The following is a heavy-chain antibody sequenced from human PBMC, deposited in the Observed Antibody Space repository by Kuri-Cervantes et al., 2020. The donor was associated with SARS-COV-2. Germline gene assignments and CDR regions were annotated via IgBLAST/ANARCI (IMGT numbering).Heavy chain of an antibody. D-gene: IGHD6-13*01. J-gene: IGHJ4*02. Sequence: ASVKVSCKASGYTFTSYDINWVRQATGQGLEWMGWMNPNSGNTGYAQKFQGRVTITRNTSTSTAYMELSSLRSEDTAVYYCARDLRWAAAGKATSVDYWGQGTLVTVSS. CDR1: GYTFTSYD. CDR3: ARDLRWAAAGKATSVDY. CDR2: MNPNSGNT. V-gene: IGHV1-8*03.